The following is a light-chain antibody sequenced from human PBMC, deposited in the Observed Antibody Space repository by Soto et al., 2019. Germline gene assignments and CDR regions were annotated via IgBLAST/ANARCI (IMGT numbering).Light chain of an antibody. V-gene: IGKV3-11*01. CDR3: QHRHN. CDR1: QSVSRD. J-gene: IGKJ3*01. Sequence: DIVLTQSPATLALSPGERATLSCRASQSVSRDFAWYQQKPGQAPRLLIYDASNRATGIPARFSGSGSGTDSTLTMNSLQPEDFAVYYCQHRHNFGPGTKVDF. CDR2: DAS.